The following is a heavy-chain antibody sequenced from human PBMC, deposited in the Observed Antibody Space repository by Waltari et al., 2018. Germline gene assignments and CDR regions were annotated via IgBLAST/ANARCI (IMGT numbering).Heavy chain of an antibody. CDR1: GGSISSSRYY. CDR3: ARHWKRNGYRFDP. D-gene: IGHD5-12*01. V-gene: IGHV4-39*01. Sequence: QLQLQESGPGLVKPSGTLSLTCSVSGGSISSSRYYWGWIRQSPGKGLEWIGSIYYSGSIYYTPTLQSRVTISGDTSKNQFSLNLSSVTAADTAVYYCARHWKRNGYRFDPWGQGTRVTVSS. CDR2: IYYSGSI. J-gene: IGHJ5*02.